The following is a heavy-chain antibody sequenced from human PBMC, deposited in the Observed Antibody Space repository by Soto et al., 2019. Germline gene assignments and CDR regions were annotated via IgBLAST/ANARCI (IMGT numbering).Heavy chain of an antibody. D-gene: IGHD2-15*01. V-gene: IGHV1-2*02. CDR2: INPNSGGT. CDR1: AYTFTDYY. J-gene: IGHJ3*02. Sequence: QVQLVQSGAEVKKPGASVKVSCKASAYTFTDYYIYWVRQSPGQGLEWMGWINPNSGGTTYAEKFQGRVTMTSDTSINIVYMELSSLRSDDTAVYYCARDDGQSRDIFDIWGQGTMVTVSS. CDR3: ARDDGQSRDIFDI.